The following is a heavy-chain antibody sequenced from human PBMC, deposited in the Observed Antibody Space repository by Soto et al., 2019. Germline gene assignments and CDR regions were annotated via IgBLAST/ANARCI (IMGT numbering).Heavy chain of an antibody. CDR1: VYSLTNND. D-gene: IGHD3-16*01. V-gene: IGHV1-8*01. J-gene: IGHJ5*02. Sequence: SVKVSCKSSVYSLTNNDVSWVRQATGQGLEWMGWMNHGSGDTGYAQKFQGRVTMTRDISIATAYMDLSSLRSDDTAIYYCARMATFGSLNWFDPWGQGTQVTGSS. CDR2: MNHGSGDT. CDR3: ARMATFGSLNWFDP.